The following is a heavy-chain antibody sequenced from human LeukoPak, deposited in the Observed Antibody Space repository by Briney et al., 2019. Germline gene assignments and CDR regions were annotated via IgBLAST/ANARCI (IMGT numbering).Heavy chain of an antibody. CDR1: GFTFDDYA. V-gene: IGHV3-9*01. CDR2: ISWNSGSI. D-gene: IGHD3-10*01. Sequence: GGSLRLSCAASGFTFDDYAMHWVRQAPGKGLEWVSGISWNSGSIGYADSVKGRFTISRDNAKNSLYLQMNSLRAEDTALYYCIGSGSYYYFDYWGQGPLVTVSS. J-gene: IGHJ4*02. CDR3: IGSGSYYYFDY.